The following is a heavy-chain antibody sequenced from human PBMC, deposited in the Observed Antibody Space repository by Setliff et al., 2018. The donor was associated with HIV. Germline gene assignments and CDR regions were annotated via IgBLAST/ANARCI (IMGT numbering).Heavy chain of an antibody. CDR1: GYTFTNYW. Sequence: GESLKISCKGSGYTFTNYWIGWVRQMPGKGLEWMGIIHPGDSDTRYSPSFQGQVTISADKSISTAYLQCSSLKASDTAMYYCARSGKAVGSAGLGAFDIWGQGTMVTVSS. D-gene: IGHD6-19*01. V-gene: IGHV5-51*01. CDR3: ARSGKAVGSAGLGAFDI. CDR2: IHPGDSDT. J-gene: IGHJ3*02.